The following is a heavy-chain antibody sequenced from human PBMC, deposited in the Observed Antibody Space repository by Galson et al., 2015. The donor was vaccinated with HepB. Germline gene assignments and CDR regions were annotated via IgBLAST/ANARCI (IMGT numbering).Heavy chain of an antibody. CDR2: ITAGGRT. V-gene: IGHV3-23*01. Sequence: SLRLSCAASGFAFGTHSMTWVRQAPGKGLQWVSTITAGGRTTYAESVTGRFTVSRDDSNNRVYLQMNSLRVADTAVYYCAKGTERRLTTMTSHNYFDHWGKGTTVTVSS. CDR3: AKGTERRLTTMTSHNYFDH. D-gene: IGHD3-22*01. J-gene: IGHJ4*03. CDR1: GFAFGTHS.